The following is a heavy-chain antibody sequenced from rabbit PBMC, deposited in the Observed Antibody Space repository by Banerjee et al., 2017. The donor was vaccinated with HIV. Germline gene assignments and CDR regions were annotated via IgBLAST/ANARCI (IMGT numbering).Heavy chain of an antibody. CDR1: GIDFSSYYY. Sequence: QSLEESGGGLVKPGGTLTLTCKASGIDFSSYYYMCWVRQAGKGPEWIACIDGGNNPETWYASWAKGRFTMSKTSSTTVTLQMTSLTAADTATYFCARNLHHISSLWGPGTLVTVS. CDR2: IDGGNNPET. D-gene: IGHD2-1*01. CDR3: ARNLHHISSL. V-gene: IGHV1S40*01. J-gene: IGHJ6*01.